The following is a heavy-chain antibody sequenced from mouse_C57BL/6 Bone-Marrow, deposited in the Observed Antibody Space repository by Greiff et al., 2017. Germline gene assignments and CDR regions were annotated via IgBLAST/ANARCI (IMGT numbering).Heavy chain of an antibody. CDR2: INPNNGGT. V-gene: IGHV1-22*01. CDR1: GFNIKDYY. J-gene: IGHJ3*01. Sequence: VQLQQSGAELVRPGASVKLSCTASGFNIKDYYMHWVKQSHGKSLEWIGYINPNNGGTSYNQKFKGKATLTVNKSSSTAYMELRSLTSEDSAVYYCAILPLAYWGQGTLVTVSA. CDR3: AILPLAY.